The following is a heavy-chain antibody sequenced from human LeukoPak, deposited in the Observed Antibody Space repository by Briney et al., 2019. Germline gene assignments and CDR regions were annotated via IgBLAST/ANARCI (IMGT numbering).Heavy chain of an antibody. D-gene: IGHD3-3*01. V-gene: IGHV4-34*01. Sequence: SETLSLTCAVYGGSFSGYYWSWIRQPPGKGLEWIGEINHSGSTNYNPSLKSRVTISVDTSKNQFSLKLSSVTAADTAVYYCARRLVFWSGYSQSDYYYYGMDVWGQGTTVTVSS. CDR2: INHSGST. J-gene: IGHJ6*02. CDR3: ARRLVFWSGYSQSDYYYYGMDV. CDR1: GGSFSGYY.